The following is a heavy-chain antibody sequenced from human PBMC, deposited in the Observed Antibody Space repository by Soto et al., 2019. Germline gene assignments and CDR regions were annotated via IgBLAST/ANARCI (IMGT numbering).Heavy chain of an antibody. CDR3: ARDTGTYPYYFDY. J-gene: IGHJ4*02. Sequence: ASETLSLTCTVSGGSISSGENFWNWIRQSPGKGLEWIGYIHHSGSTYYNPSLKSRLTMSVDTSKNQSSLKLNSVTAADTAVYYCARDTGTYPYYFDYWGQGTLVTVSS. V-gene: IGHV4-30-4*01. D-gene: IGHD1-26*01. CDR2: IHHSGST. CDR1: GGSISSGENF.